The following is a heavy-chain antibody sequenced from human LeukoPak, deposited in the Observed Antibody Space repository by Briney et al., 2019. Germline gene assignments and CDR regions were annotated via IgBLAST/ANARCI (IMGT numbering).Heavy chain of an antibody. J-gene: IGHJ5*02. CDR1: GYTFTSYD. CDR2: MNPNSGNT. CDR3: ARGRLHSAEFDP. Sequence: ASVKVSYKASGYTFTSYDINWVRQATGQGLEWLGWMNPNSGNTGYAQRFQGRISMTSNTAISTAYMELSSLISDDTAVYYCARGRLHSAEFDPWGQGTLVTVSS. V-gene: IGHV1-8*01. D-gene: IGHD1-26*01.